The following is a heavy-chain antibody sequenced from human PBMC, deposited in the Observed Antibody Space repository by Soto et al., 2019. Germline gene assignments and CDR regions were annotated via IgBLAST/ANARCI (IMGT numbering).Heavy chain of an antibody. CDR2: IYPSDSDT. J-gene: IGHJ4*02. CDR1: GYNFAGYW. Sequence: GESLKISCRGSGYNFAGYWIAWVRQMPGKGLELMGIIYPSDSDTRYRPSFQGQVTISADKSISSAYLQWSSLRASDTAMYYCARGGVSTRTFDYWGQGTPVTV. V-gene: IGHV5-51*01. D-gene: IGHD3-3*01. CDR3: ARGGVSTRTFDY.